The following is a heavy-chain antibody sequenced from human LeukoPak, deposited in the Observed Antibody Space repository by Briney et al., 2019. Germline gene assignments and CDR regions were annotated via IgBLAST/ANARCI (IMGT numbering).Heavy chain of an antibody. D-gene: IGHD1-7*01. Sequence: PSETLSLTCSVSGDSLCRGSSYGRWIRQPAGKGLEWNGRIYTSERPNYNPSLKSRVTISVDTSKQQFSLKLSSVTAADTAVYYCARHRITGTTRGSFDYWGQGTLVTVPS. J-gene: IGHJ4*02. CDR1: GDSLCRGSSY. CDR3: ARHRITGTTRGSFDY. V-gene: IGHV4-61*02. CDR2: IYTSERP.